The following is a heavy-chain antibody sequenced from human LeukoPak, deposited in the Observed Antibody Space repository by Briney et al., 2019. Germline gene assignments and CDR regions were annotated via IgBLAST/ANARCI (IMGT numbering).Heavy chain of an antibody. J-gene: IGHJ5*02. Sequence: SETLSLTCTVSVGSISTYHWTWILQPPGKGLEWIGNIYYSGSTNYNPSLKSRATISIDTSKNQFSLKVSSVTAADTAVYYCARAHSSGWPHMFDPWGQGTLVTVPS. CDR2: IYYSGST. D-gene: IGHD6-19*01. CDR1: VGSISTYH. V-gene: IGHV4-59*01. CDR3: ARAHSSGWPHMFDP.